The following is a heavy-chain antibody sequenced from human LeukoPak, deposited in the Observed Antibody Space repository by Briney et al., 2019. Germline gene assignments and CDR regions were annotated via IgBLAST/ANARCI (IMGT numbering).Heavy chain of an antibody. Sequence: GGSLRLSCAASGFTFSSYWMSWVRQAPGKGLEWVANIKQDGSEKYYVDSVKGRFTISRDNAKNSLYLQMNSLRAEDTAVYYCAKDAYYDILTGPRYYYYYYGMDVWGQGTTVTVSS. V-gene: IGHV3-7*01. CDR3: AKDAYYDILTGPRYYYYYYGMDV. CDR1: GFTFSSYW. D-gene: IGHD3-9*01. J-gene: IGHJ6*02. CDR2: IKQDGSEK.